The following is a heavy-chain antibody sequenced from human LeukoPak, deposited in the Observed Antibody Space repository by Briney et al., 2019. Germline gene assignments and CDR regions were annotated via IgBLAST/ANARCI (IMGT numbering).Heavy chain of an antibody. CDR3: ARDLQQLAYLDY. J-gene: IGHJ4*02. D-gene: IGHD6-13*01. CDR1: GVAISRNY. V-gene: IGHV4-59*01. CDR2: INYSGST. Sequence: PSNTLSLTCTASGVAISRNYGGWIRQPPGKGLEWIGYINYSGSTKNPSLKSRVTISVDKSKNQLSLNLSAVTAADTAVYYCARDLQQLAYLDYWGQGTLVTVSS.